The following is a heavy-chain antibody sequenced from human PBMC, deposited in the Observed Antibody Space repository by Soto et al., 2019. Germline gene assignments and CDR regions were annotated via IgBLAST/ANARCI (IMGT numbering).Heavy chain of an antibody. Sequence: ASVKVSCKASGYPFDTYGINWVRQAPGQRPEWMGWISAYNGQTDYAQNFQGRGTMATDTTTNTSYMELRNFRSDGTAVSSCARAAHEFWHSYCFGPWGPRTLLTVSS. V-gene: IGHV1-18*01. CDR1: GYPFDTYG. CDR2: ISAYNGQT. J-gene: IGHJ5*02. CDR3: ARAAHEFWHSYCFGP. D-gene: IGHD3-3*01.